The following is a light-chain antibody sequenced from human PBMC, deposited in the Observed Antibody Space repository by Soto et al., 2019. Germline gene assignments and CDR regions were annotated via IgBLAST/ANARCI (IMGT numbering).Light chain of an antibody. V-gene: IGLV2-14*01. J-gene: IGLJ1*01. Sequence: QSALTQPASVSGSPGQSITISCTGTSSDVGGYNYVSWYQQHPGKAPKFMIYDVSNRPSGVSNLFFGSKSGNTASLTISGLQAEDEADYYCSSYTTSNTRQIVFGTGTKVTVL. CDR3: SSYTTSNTRQIV. CDR1: SSDVGGYNY. CDR2: DVS.